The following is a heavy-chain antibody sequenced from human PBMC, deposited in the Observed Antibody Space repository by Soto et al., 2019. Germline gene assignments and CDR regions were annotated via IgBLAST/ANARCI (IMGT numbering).Heavy chain of an antibody. CDR1: GFTFSSYS. D-gene: IGHD6-13*01. J-gene: IGHJ4*02. V-gene: IGHV3-48*04. Sequence: GGSLRLSCAASGFTFSSYSMNWVRQAPGKGLEWVSYISSSSSTIYYADSVKGRFTISRDNAKNSLYLQMNSLRAEDTAVYYCARGFIIAAAGTDYWGQGTLVTVSS. CDR2: ISSSSSTI. CDR3: ARGFIIAAAGTDY.